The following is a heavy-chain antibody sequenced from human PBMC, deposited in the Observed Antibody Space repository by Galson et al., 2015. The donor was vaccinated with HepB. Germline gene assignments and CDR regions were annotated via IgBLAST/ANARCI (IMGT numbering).Heavy chain of an antibody. CDR2: INPNSGAT. CDR3: ARVPNDYGDYGQTHFDY. CDR1: GYRFTGYY. V-gene: IGHV1-2*06. D-gene: IGHD4-17*01. J-gene: IGHJ4*02. Sequence: SVKVSCKASGYRFTGYYMHWVRLAPGQGLEWMGRINPNSGATKFALKFQGRVTMTRDMSISTAYIEMSSLRSDDTAVYYCARVPNDYGDYGQTHFDYWGQGTLVTVSS.